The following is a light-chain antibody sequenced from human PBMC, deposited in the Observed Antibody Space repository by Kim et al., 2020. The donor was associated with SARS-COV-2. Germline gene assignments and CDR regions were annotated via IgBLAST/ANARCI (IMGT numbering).Light chain of an antibody. J-gene: IGLJ3*02. CDR3: ATWDSSLSVGV. CDR1: RSNIGNNP. CDR2: DND. Sequence: QSVLTQPPSVSAAPGQKVTISCSGSRSNIGNNPVSWYQHFPGTAPKLITYDNDKRPSGIPDRFSSSKSGTSATLGITGLRTGDEADYYCATWDSSLSVGVFGGGTKVTVL. V-gene: IGLV1-51*01.